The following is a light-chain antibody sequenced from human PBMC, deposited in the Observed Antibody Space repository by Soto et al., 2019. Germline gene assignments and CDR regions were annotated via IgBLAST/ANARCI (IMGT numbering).Light chain of an antibody. Sequence: DDVMSQASESLVVSVGGRASINSKPSQIVLYNSDNKNYLGWYQQKPGLAPKLLIYWASTRESGVPDRFSGSGSGTDFPLTISSLQAEDVAAYYCLQYYLTPRTFGQGTKVDIK. V-gene: IGKV4-1*01. CDR1: QIVLYNSDNKNY. CDR3: LQYYLTPRT. J-gene: IGKJ1*01. CDR2: WAS.